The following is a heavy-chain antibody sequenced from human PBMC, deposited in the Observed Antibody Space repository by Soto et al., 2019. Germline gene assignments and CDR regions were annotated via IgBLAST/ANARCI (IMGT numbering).Heavy chain of an antibody. V-gene: IGHV3-33*01. J-gene: IGHJ3*02. Sequence: QVQLVESGGGVVQPGRSLRLSCEASGFTFSSYGMHWVRQAPGKGLEWVTVIWYDGSNKYYADSVKGRFTISRDNSKNTLYLEMNSLRADDTAVYYCARGYSGQSSTFDIWGQGTMVTVSS. CDR1: GFTFSSYG. CDR3: ARGYSGQSSTFDI. D-gene: IGHD6-13*01. CDR2: IWYDGSNK.